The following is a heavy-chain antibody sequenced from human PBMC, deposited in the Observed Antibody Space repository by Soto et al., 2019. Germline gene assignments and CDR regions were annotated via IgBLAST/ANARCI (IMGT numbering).Heavy chain of an antibody. V-gene: IGHV4-39*01. Sequence: QLQLQESGPGLVKPSETLSLTCTVSGGSISSSSYYWGWIRQPPGKGLEWIGSIYYSGSTYYNPSLKSRVTISVDTSKNQFSLKLSSVTAADTAVYYCARHRPGRAPIDFDYWGQGTLVTVSS. CDR2: IYYSGST. CDR1: GGSISSSSYY. D-gene: IGHD3-10*01. J-gene: IGHJ4*02. CDR3: ARHRPGRAPIDFDY.